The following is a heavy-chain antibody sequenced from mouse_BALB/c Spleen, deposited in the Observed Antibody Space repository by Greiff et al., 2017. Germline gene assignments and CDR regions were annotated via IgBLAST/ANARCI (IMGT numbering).Heavy chain of an antibody. Sequence: LQQPGSELVRPGASVKLSCKASGYTFTSYWMHWVKQRPGQSLEWIGNIYPGSGSTNYDEKFKSKATLTVDTSSSTAYMQLSSLTSEDSAVYYCTRERGDYFDYWGQGTTLTVSS. CDR1: GYTFTSYW. CDR2: IYPGSGST. V-gene: IGHV1S22*01. J-gene: IGHJ2*01. CDR3: TRERGDYFDY.